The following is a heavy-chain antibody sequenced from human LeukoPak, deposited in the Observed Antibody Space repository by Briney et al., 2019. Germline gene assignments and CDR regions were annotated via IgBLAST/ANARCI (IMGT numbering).Heavy chain of an antibody. CDR3: TTTTFEAYMDV. V-gene: IGHV3-15*01. J-gene: IGHJ6*03. Sequence: GGSLRLSCAASGFIFSNAWMSWVRQAPGKGLEWVGRIKSKIDGGTTDYAAPVKGRFTISRDESKNTLYLQMNSLKIEDTAVYYCTTTTFEAYMDVWGKGTTVTVSS. CDR1: GFIFSNAW. CDR2: IKSKIDGGTT. D-gene: IGHD3-3*01.